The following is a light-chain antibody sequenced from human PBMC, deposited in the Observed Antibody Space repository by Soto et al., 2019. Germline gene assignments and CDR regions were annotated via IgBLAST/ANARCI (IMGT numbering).Light chain of an antibody. CDR3: QQYYSYSRT. J-gene: IGKJ1*01. CDR1: QSISSY. Sequence: QMTQSPSSLSASVGDRVTITCRASQSISSYLNWYQQKPGKAPKLLIYAASTLQSGVPSRFSGSGSGTDFTLTISCLQSEDFATYYCQQYYSYSRTFGQGTKVDIK. CDR2: AAS. V-gene: IGKV1-39*01.